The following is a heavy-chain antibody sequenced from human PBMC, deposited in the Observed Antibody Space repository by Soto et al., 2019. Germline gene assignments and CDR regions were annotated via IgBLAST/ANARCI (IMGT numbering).Heavy chain of an antibody. CDR3: AREYYDFWSGYSSVRADAFDI. CDR2: IWYDGSNK. Sequence: QVQLVESGGGVVQPGRSLRLSCAASGFTFSSYGMHWVRQAPGKGLEWVAVIWYDGSNKYYADSVKGRFTISRDNSKNTLYLQMNSLTAEDTAVYYCAREYYDFWSGYSSVRADAFDIWGQGTMVTVSS. J-gene: IGHJ3*02. D-gene: IGHD3-3*01. V-gene: IGHV3-33*01. CDR1: GFTFSSYG.